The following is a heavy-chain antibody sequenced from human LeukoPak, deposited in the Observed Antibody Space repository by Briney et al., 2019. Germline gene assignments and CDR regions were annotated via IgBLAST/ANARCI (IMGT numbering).Heavy chain of an antibody. Sequence: ASVKVSCKASGYTSTGYYMHWVRQAPGQGLEWMGWINPNSGGTNYAQKFQGRVTMTRDTSISTAYMELSRLRSDDTAVYYCARDLGGIAVADWFDPWGQGSLVTVSS. V-gene: IGHV1-2*02. CDR3: ARDLGGIAVADWFDP. D-gene: IGHD6-19*01. CDR2: INPNSGGT. CDR1: GYTSTGYY. J-gene: IGHJ5*02.